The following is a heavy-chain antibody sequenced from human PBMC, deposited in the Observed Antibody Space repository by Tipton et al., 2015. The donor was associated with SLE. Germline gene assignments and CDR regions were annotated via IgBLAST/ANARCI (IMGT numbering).Heavy chain of an antibody. CDR1: DGSFSGYY. CDR3: VVGYCSGGTCYSGGWFDP. CDR2: INHSGST. Sequence: TLSPTCAVYDGSFSGYYWNWIRQPPGKGLEWIGEINHSGSTNYNPSLKSRVTISADTSKKQFSLKLNSVTAADTAVYYCVVGYCSGGTCYSGGWFDPWGQGTLVTVSS. D-gene: IGHD2-15*01. V-gene: IGHV4-34*01. J-gene: IGHJ5*02.